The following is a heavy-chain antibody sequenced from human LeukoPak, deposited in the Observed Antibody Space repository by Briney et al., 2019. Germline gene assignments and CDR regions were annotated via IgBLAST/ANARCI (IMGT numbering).Heavy chain of an antibody. CDR3: ARDFSSGWVDY. J-gene: IGHJ4*02. Sequence: GGSLRLSCAASGFTFSDYYMSWIRQAPGKGLEWVSYFSSSSSSYTNYADSVKGRFTISRDNSRNTLYLQMSSLRVEDTAVYYCARDFSSGWVDYWGQGTLVTVSS. D-gene: IGHD6-19*01. CDR1: GFTFSDYY. CDR2: FSSSSSSYT. V-gene: IGHV3-11*06.